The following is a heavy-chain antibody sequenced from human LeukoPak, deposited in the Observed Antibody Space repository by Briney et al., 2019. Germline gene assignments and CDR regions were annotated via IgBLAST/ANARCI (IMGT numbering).Heavy chain of an antibody. J-gene: IGHJ6*03. Sequence: SETLSLTCTVSDYSISSGYGYYWGWIRQPAGKGLEWIGRIYTSGSTNYNPSLKSRVTMSVDTSKNQFSLKLSSVTAADTAVYYCAREAAHYYYYYMDVWGKGTTVTISS. CDR1: DYSISSGYGYY. D-gene: IGHD6-25*01. CDR2: IYTSGST. V-gene: IGHV4-61*02. CDR3: AREAAHYYYYYMDV.